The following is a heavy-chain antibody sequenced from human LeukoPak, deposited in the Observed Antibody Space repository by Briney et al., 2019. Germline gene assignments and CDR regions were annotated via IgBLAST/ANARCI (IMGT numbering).Heavy chain of an antibody. Sequence: ASVKVSCKVSGYTLTELSMHCVRQAPGKGLEWMGGFDPEDGETIYAQKFQGRVTMTEDTSTDTAYMELSSLRSEDTAVYYCATCSSTSCSLDYWGQGTLVTVSS. CDR2: FDPEDGET. J-gene: IGHJ4*02. CDR3: ATCSSTSCSLDY. V-gene: IGHV1-24*01. D-gene: IGHD2-2*01. CDR1: GYTLTELS.